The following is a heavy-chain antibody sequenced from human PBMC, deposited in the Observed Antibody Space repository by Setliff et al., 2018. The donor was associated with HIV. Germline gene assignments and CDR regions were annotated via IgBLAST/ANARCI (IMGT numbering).Heavy chain of an antibody. CDR2: INTNTGNP. V-gene: IGHV7-4-1*02. D-gene: IGHD5-12*01. CDR1: GYTFTNYA. CDR3: ARESRDIVATSPLDY. J-gene: IGHJ4*02. Sequence: ASVKVSCKTSGYTFTNYALNWVRQAPGQGLEWMGWINTNTGNPTYAQGFTGRFVFSLDTSVSTAYLQISSLKAEDSAVYYCARESRDIVATSPLDYWGQGTLVTVSS.